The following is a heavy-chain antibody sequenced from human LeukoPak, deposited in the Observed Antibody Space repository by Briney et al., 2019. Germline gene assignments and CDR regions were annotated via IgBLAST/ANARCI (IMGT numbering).Heavy chain of an antibody. CDR1: GFTFSSYA. Sequence: GGSLRLSCAASGFTFSSYAMSWVRQAPGKGLEWVSAISGSGGSTYYADSVKGRFTISRDNSKNTLYLQMNSLRTEDTAVYYCAKSGNAPGGLIDYWGQGTLVTVSS. J-gene: IGHJ4*02. CDR2: ISGSGGST. D-gene: IGHD2-2*01. CDR3: AKSGNAPGGLIDY. V-gene: IGHV3-23*01.